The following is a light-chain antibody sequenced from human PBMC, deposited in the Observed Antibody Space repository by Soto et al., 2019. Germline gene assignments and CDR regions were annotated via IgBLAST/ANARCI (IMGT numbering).Light chain of an antibody. J-gene: IGLJ1*01. CDR2: EVS. Sequence: QSALTQPHSASGSPGQSVTISCTGTSSDVGGYNYVSWYQQHPGKAPKLMIFEVSKRPSGVPDRFSGSKSGNTASLTVSGLQAEDEDDYYCSSYGGSNNFVFGTGTKVTVL. V-gene: IGLV2-8*01. CDR3: SSYGGSNNFV. CDR1: SSDVGGYNY.